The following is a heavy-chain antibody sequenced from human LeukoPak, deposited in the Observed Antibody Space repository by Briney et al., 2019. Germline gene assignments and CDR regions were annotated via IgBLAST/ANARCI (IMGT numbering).Heavy chain of an antibody. Sequence: SETLSLTCAVYGGSLSAYYWSWIRQPPGKGLEWIGKINHSGSTNYNPSLKSRVTISVDTSKNQFSLKLSSVTAADTAVYYCARYCTAGSCLDYWGQGTLVTVSS. D-gene: IGHD2-15*01. V-gene: IGHV4-34*01. CDR2: INHSGST. J-gene: IGHJ4*02. CDR1: GGSLSAYY. CDR3: ARYCTAGSCLDY.